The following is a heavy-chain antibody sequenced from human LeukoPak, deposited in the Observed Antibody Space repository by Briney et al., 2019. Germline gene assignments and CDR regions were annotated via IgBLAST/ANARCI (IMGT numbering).Heavy chain of an antibody. CDR3: ARLAGSSGLQDAFDI. D-gene: IGHD3-22*01. CDR2: ISAYNGNT. J-gene: IGHJ3*02. CDR1: GHTFTSYG. V-gene: IGHV1-18*01. Sequence: GASVKVSCKASGHTFTSYGISWVRQAPGQGLEWMGWISAYNGNTNYAQKLQGRVTMTTDTSTSTAYMELRSLRSDDTAVYYCARLAGSSGLQDAFDIWGQGTMVTVSS.